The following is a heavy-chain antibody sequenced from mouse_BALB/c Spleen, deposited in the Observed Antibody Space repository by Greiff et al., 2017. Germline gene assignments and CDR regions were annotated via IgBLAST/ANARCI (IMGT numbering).Heavy chain of an antibody. V-gene: IGHV1-80*01. Sequence: VQGVESGAELVRPGSSVKISCKASGYAFSSYWMNWVKQRPGQGLEWIGQIYPGDGDTNYNGKFKGKATLTADKSSSTAYMQLSSLTSEDSAVYFCARQIYYGYDYAMDYWGQGTSVTVSS. CDR1: GYAFSSYW. D-gene: IGHD2-2*01. CDR3: ARQIYYGYDYAMDY. CDR2: IYPGDGDT. J-gene: IGHJ4*01.